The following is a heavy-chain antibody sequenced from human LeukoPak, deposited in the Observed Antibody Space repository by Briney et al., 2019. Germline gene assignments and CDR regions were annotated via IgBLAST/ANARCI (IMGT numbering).Heavy chain of an antibody. Sequence: PGGSLRLSCAASGFTFSAYEMNWVRQAPGKGLEWVSYISSSGTTIYYADSVEGRFTISRDNSKNTLYLQMNSLRAEDTAVYYCARDPGVGAIDYWGQGTLVTVSS. J-gene: IGHJ4*02. CDR2: ISSSGTTI. V-gene: IGHV3-48*03. CDR3: ARDPGVGAIDY. D-gene: IGHD1-26*01. CDR1: GFTFSAYE.